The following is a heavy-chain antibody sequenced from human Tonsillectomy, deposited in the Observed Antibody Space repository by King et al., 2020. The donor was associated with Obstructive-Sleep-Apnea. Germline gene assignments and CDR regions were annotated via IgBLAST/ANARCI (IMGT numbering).Heavy chain of an antibody. J-gene: IGHJ6*02. V-gene: IGHV4-59*01. D-gene: IGHD3-22*01. CDR3: ARGFQAGYYYYAMDV. Sequence: VQLQESGPGLVKPSETLSLTCTVSGGSISTYYWSWIRQPPGKGLEWIGYISYSGSTNDNPSLKSRVTISVDTSKNQFSLKLSSMTAADTAVYYCARGFQAGYYYYAMDVWGQGTAVTVSS. CDR2: ISYSGST. CDR1: GGSISTYY.